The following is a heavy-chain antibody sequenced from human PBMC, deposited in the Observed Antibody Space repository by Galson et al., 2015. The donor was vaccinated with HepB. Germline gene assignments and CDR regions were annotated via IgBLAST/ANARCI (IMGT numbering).Heavy chain of an antibody. CDR1: GYTFTSYG. CDR2: ISAYNGNT. V-gene: IGHV1-18*01. D-gene: IGHD2-2*01. Sequence: SVKVSCKASGYTFTSYGISWARQAPGQGLEWMGWISAYNGNTNYAQKLQGRVTMTTDTSTSTAYMELRSLRSDDTAVYYCARDEAVYCSSTSCWQKFDPWGQGTLVTVSS. J-gene: IGHJ5*02. CDR3: ARDEAVYCSSTSCWQKFDP.